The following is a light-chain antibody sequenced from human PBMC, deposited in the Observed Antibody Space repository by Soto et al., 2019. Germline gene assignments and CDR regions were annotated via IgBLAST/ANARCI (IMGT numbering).Light chain of an antibody. CDR1: SSNIGAPYD. V-gene: IGLV1-44*01. CDR3: AAWDDSLYGWV. Sequence: QSVLTQPPSVSGAPGQTVIISCSGSSSNIGAPYDVNWYRQLPGTAPKLLIYYNNQRPSGVPDRFSGSKSGTSASLAISGLQSEDEAHYYCAAWDDSLYGWVFGGGTKLTVL. CDR2: YNN. J-gene: IGLJ3*02.